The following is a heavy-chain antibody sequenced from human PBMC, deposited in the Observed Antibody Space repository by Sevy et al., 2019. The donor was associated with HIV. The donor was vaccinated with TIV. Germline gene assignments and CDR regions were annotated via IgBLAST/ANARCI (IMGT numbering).Heavy chain of an antibody. J-gene: IGHJ5*02. CDR1: DGSFSGYY. CDR3: ARSPPVVVVPGAPSWFDP. Sequence: ETLSLTCAVHDGSFSGYYWNWIRQLPGKGLEWIGEINESGITYYNPSLKSRVTISVDTSKKQFSLKLNSVTAADTAVDFCARSPPVVVVPGAPSWFDPWGQGTLVTVSS. V-gene: IGHV4-34*01. D-gene: IGHD2-2*01. CDR2: INESGIT.